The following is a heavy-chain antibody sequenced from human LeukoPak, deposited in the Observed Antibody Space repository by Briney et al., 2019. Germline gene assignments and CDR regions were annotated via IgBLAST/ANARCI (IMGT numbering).Heavy chain of an antibody. Sequence: ASVKVSCKASGYTFTSHYMHWVRQAPGQGLEWMGWISAYNGNTNYAQKLQGRVTMTTDTSTSTAYMELRSLRSDDTAVYYCARDSYYYDSSGSDYWGRGTLVTVSS. CDR3: ARDSYYYDSSGSDY. CDR1: GYTFTSHY. CDR2: ISAYNGNT. J-gene: IGHJ4*02. D-gene: IGHD3-22*01. V-gene: IGHV1-18*04.